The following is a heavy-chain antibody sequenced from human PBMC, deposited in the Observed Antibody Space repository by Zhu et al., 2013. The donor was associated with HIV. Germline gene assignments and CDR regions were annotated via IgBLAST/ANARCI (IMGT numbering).Heavy chain of an antibody. V-gene: IGHV1-8*01. CDR1: GYTFGSYE. D-gene: IGHD1-26*01. CDR2: IDPYSGAT. J-gene: IGHJ4*02. CDR3: VRDGGNNRMWEHYDF. Sequence: QVQLVQSGSEVKKPGASVKVSCKSSGYTFGSYEINWLRQATGQGPEWIGWIDPYSGATRYGQKFQGRVTMTRDRSINTVFMELTGLTSGDTAVFYCVRDGGNNRMWEHYDFWGQGTLITVSS.